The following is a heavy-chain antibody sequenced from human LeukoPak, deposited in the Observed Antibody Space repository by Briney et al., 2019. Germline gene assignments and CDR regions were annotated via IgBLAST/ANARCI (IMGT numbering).Heavy chain of an antibody. V-gene: IGHV1-69*06. CDR2: IIPIFGTA. CDR1: GGTFSSYA. D-gene: IGHD4-23*01. CDR3: ARAAGIIRSTTVVTRGFGY. J-gene: IGHJ4*02. Sequence: SVKVSCKASGGTFSSYAISWVRQAPGQGLEWMGGIIPIFGTANYAQKFQGRVTITADKSTSTAYMELSSLRSEDTAVYYCARAAGIIRSTTVVTRGFGYWGQGTLVTVSS.